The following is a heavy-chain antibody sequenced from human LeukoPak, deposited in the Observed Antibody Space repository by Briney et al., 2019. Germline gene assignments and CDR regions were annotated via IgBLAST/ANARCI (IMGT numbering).Heavy chain of an antibody. CDR3: ARTTPTDYDILTGYYKEYNWFDP. V-gene: IGHV4-4*02. J-gene: IGHJ5*02. Sequence: SGTLSLTCAVSGGSISSSNWWSWVRQPPGKGLEWIGEIYHSGSTNYNPSLKSRVTISVDKSMNQFSLKLSSVTAADTAVYYCARTTPTDYDILTGYYKEYNWFDPWGQGTLVTVSS. D-gene: IGHD3-9*01. CDR2: IYHSGST. CDR1: GGSISSSNW.